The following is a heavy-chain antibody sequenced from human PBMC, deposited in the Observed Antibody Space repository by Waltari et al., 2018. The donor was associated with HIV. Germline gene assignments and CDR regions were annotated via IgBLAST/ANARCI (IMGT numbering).Heavy chain of an antibody. CDR1: GFPPRTYA. Sequence: EVQLLESGGGLVQPGGSLRLSCAASGFPPRTYAMSWVRQAPGKGLEWVSTISGSGGSTYYADAVKGRFTISRDNSKNTLYLQMNSLRAEDTAVYYCAKDRTNRAVFDYWGQGTLVTVSS. CDR3: AKDRTNRAVFDY. CDR2: ISGSGGST. V-gene: IGHV3-23*01. J-gene: IGHJ4*02.